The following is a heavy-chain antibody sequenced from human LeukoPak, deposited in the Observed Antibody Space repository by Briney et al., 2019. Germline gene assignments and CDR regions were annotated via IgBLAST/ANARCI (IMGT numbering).Heavy chain of an antibody. D-gene: IGHD2-2*01. Sequence: GGSLRLSCAASGFTFSSYGMHWVRQAPGKGLEWVAIIRYDGSNKYYADSVKGRFTISRDNAKNSLYLQMNSLRAEDTALYHCARDVGCSSTSCARPPRRYYYYYYMDVWGKGTTGTVSS. CDR3: ARDVGCSSTSCARPPRRYYYYYYMDV. J-gene: IGHJ6*03. V-gene: IGHV3-30*02. CDR1: GFTFSSYG. CDR2: IRYDGSNK.